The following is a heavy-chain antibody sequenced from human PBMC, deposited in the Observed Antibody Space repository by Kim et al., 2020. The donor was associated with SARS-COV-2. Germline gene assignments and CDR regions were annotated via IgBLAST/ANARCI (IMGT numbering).Heavy chain of an antibody. Sequence: SVKGRFTISRDDSKNTAYLQMKSLKTEDTAVYYCTREDDMWSGYEAWFDPWGQGTLVTVSS. D-gene: IGHD3-3*01. V-gene: IGHV3-73*01. J-gene: IGHJ5*02. CDR3: TREDDMWSGYEAWFDP.